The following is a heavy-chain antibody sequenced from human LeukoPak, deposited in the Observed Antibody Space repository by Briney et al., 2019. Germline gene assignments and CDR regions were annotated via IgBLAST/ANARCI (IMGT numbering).Heavy chain of an antibody. Sequence: PSETLSLTCTVSGGSISSSSYYWGWIRQPPGKGLEWIGSIYCSGSTYYNPSLKSRVTISVDTSKNQFSLKLSSVTAADTAVYYCATSGGIVAKLDHWGQGTLVTVSS. D-gene: IGHD5-12*01. V-gene: IGHV4-39*01. CDR2: IYCSGST. CDR1: GGSISSSSYY. J-gene: IGHJ4*02. CDR3: ATSGGIVAKLDH.